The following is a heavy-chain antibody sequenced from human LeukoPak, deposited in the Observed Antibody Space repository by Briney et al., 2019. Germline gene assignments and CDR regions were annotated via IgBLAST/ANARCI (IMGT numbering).Heavy chain of an antibody. J-gene: IGHJ6*03. CDR3: AKGTANYYYYYYYMDV. D-gene: IGHD2-21*02. Sequence: GGSLRLSCAASGFTFSSYAMHWVRQAPGKGLEWVAFIRYDGSNKYYADSVKGRFTISRDNSKNTLYLQMNSLRAEDTAVYYCAKGTANYYYYYYYMDVWGKGTTVTVSS. CDR1: GFTFSSYA. V-gene: IGHV3-30*02. CDR2: IRYDGSNK.